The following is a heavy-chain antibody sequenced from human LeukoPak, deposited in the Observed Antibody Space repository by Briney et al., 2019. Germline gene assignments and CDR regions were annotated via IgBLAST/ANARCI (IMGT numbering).Heavy chain of an antibody. CDR1: GFTFSSYG. D-gene: IGHD6-6*01. J-gene: IGHJ4*02. CDR3: APARAGPEY. CDR2: ISYDGSNK. V-gene: IGHV3-30*03. Sequence: GGSLRLSCAASGFTFSSYGMHWVRRAPGKGLEWVAVISYDGSNKYYADSVRGRFTISRDNSNDTLDLKMNSLRAEHTAVYHRAPARAGPEYWGQGPLGTVSS.